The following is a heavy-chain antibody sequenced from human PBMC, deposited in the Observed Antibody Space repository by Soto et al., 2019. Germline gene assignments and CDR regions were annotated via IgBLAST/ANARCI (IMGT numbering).Heavy chain of an antibody. CDR2: MYWDDDK. D-gene: IGHD1-26*01. Sequence: QITLKESGPTLVQPTQTLTLTCTFSGFSLTTSGVGVGWICQPPGNALEWLALMYWDDDKRYSPSLKSRLTISRDASKNQVVLTMTNMDPVDTATYYCLSRAEPPRGGYYCDYWGQGTLVTVSS. CDR1: GFSLTTSGVG. V-gene: IGHV2-5*02. J-gene: IGHJ4*02. CDR3: LSRAEPPRGGYYCDY.